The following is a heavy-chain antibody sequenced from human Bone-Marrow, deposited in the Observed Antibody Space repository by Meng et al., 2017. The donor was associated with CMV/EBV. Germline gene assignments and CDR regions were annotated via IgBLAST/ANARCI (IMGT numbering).Heavy chain of an antibody. Sequence: SVKVSCKASGGTFSSYAISWVRQAPGQGLEWMGGIIPIFGTANYAQKFQGRVTITTDESTSTAYMELSSLRSDDTAVYYCARRGSSTTQKPKYYYGMDVWGQGTTVTVSS. D-gene: IGHD2-2*01. CDR2: IIPIFGTA. CDR1: GGTFSSYA. V-gene: IGHV1-69*05. J-gene: IGHJ6*02. CDR3: ARRGSSTTQKPKYYYGMDV.